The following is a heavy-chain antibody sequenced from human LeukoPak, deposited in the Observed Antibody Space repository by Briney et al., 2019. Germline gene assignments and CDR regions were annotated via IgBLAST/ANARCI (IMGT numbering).Heavy chain of an antibody. V-gene: IGHV3-23*01. Sequence: PGGSLRLSCAASGFIFSNYAMSWVRQAPGKGLQWVSAFSGSGGSTYYADFVKGRFTISRDNSRNTLYLQMNSLRAEDTAVYYCARSGLSRFGFWGQGTLVAVSS. D-gene: IGHD2/OR15-2a*01. CDR1: GFIFSNYA. CDR2: FSGSGGST. CDR3: ARSGLSRFGF. J-gene: IGHJ4*02.